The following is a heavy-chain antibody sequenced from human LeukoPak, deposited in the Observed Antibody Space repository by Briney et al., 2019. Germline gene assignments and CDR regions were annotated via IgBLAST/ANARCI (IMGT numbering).Heavy chain of an antibody. CDR1: GFTFSSYG. Sequence: GGSLRLSCAASGFTFSSYGMHWVRQAPGKGLEWVAVISYDGSNKYYADSVKGRFTISRDNSKNTLYLQMNSLRAEDTAVYYCANRVGATTLDYWGQGTLVTVSS. D-gene: IGHD1-26*01. J-gene: IGHJ4*02. V-gene: IGHV3-30*18. CDR3: ANRVGATTLDY. CDR2: ISYDGSNK.